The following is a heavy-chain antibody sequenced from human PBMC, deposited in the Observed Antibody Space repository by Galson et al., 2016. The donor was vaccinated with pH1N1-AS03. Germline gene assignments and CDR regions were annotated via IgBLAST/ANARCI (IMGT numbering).Heavy chain of an antibody. CDR2: ISYDGVTE. CDR3: ARGHCGGGGCHNWGGMDV. J-gene: IGHJ6*02. D-gene: IGHD2-15*01. CDR1: GFTFSRYP. Sequence: LRLSCAASGFTFSRYPIHWVRQAPGKGLEWEALISYDGVTEHYADSVKGRFTISRDNFKNTVYLQMNSLRADDTAVYYCARGHCGGGGCHNWGGMDVWGQGTTVTVSS. V-gene: IGHV3-30*03.